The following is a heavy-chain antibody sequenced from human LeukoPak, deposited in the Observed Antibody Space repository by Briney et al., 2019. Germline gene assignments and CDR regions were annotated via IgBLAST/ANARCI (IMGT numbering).Heavy chain of an antibody. CDR2: ITTGDTYI. V-gene: IGHV3-21*01. CDR3: ARDPAGYYDSSGYFDY. D-gene: IGHD3-22*01. J-gene: IGHJ4*02. CDR1: GFTFNTYT. Sequence: GGSLRLSCAASGFTFNTYTMNWVRQAPGKGLEWVSSITTGDTYIYYADSVKGRFTISRDNAKKSLYLQMNSLRAEDTAVYYCARDPAGYYDSSGYFDYWGQGTLVTVSS.